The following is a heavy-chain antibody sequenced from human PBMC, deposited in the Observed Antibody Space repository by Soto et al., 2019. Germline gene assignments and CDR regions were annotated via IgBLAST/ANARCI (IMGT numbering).Heavy chain of an antibody. CDR2: ISYDGSNK. Sequence: LRLSCAASGFTFSSYAMHWVRQAPGKGLEWVAVISYDGSNKYYADSVKGRFTISRDNSKNTLYLQMNSLRAEDTAVYYCARDTTDSSSWLYDYRGQGTLVTVSS. CDR3: ARDTTDSSSWLYDY. CDR1: GFTFSSYA. J-gene: IGHJ4*02. D-gene: IGHD6-13*01. V-gene: IGHV3-30-3*01.